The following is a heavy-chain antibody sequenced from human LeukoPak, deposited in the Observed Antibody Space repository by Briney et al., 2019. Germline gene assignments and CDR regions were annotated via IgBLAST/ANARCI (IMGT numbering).Heavy chain of an antibody. CDR1: GGSISSGGYS. CDR2: IYYSGST. Sequence: SETLSLTCAVSGGSISSGGYSWSWIRQPPGKGLEWIGYIYYSGSTNYNPSLKSRVTISVDTSKNQFSLKLSSVTAADTAVYYCARGKRPFDYWGQGTLVTVSS. V-gene: IGHV4-30-4*07. CDR3: ARGKRPFDY. J-gene: IGHJ4*02.